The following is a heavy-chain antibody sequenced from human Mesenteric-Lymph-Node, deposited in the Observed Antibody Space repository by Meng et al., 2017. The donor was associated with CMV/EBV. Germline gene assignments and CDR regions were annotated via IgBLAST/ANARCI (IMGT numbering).Heavy chain of an antibody. V-gene: IGHV3-21*01. J-gene: IGHJ4*02. D-gene: IGHD4/OR15-4a*01. CDR1: GFTFSSYS. Sequence: GGSLRLSCAASGFTFSSYSMNWVRQAPGKGLEWVSSISSSSSYIYYADSVKGRFIISRDNAKNSLYLQMNSLRAEDTAVYFCARDLGAEVPGWGQGTLVTVSS. CDR2: ISSSSSYI. CDR3: ARDLGAEVPG.